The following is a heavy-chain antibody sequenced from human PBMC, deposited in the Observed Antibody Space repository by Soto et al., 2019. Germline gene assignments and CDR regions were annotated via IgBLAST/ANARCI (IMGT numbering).Heavy chain of an antibody. D-gene: IGHD3-16*01. CDR1: DSTIRRYA. CDR3: AKNGDFDYDAFDV. CDR2: ITGNSARI. V-gene: IGHV3-23*01. Sequence: GGSLRLSCAASDSTIRRYAMSWVRQAPGKGLEWVSGITGNSARIYYADSVKGRFSISRDNSKNTLYLQMDTLRAEDTAVYYCAKNGDFDYDAFDVWGQGTVVTVSS. J-gene: IGHJ3*01.